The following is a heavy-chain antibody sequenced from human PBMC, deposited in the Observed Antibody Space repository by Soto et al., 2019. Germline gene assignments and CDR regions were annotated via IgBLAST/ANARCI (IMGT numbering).Heavy chain of an antibody. D-gene: IGHD3-16*01. CDR1: DSTIRRYA. CDR3: AKNGDFDYDAFDV. CDR2: ITGNSARI. V-gene: IGHV3-23*01. Sequence: GGSLRLSCAASDSTIRRYAMSWVRQAPGKGLEWVSGITGNSARIYYADSVKGRFSISRDNSKNTLYLQMDTLRAEDTAVYYCAKNGDFDYDAFDVWGQGTVVTVSS. J-gene: IGHJ3*01.